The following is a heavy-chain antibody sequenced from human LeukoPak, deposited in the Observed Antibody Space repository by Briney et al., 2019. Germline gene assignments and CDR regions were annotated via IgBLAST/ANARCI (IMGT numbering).Heavy chain of an antibody. CDR3: AKVPYSDYGSGRPPFLDV. V-gene: IGHV3-23*01. CDR2: ISNTGSDT. D-gene: IGHD3-10*01. J-gene: IGHJ6*02. Sequence: GGSLRLSCAASGFTFSNYAMSWVRQAPGKGLEWVSTISNTGSDTYYADSVKGRFTISRDNSENTLYLQMNNLRAEDTAIHYCAKVPYSDYGSGRPPFLDVWGQGTTVAVSS. CDR1: GFTFSNYA.